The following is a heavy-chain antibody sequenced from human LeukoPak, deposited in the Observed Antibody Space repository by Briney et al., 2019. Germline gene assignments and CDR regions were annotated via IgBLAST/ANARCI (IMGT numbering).Heavy chain of an antibody. V-gene: IGHV1-2*02. CDR3: VRSPYHGNPHFDY. J-gene: IGHJ4*02. CDR1: GYTFTDYY. CDR2: VNPNSGGT. D-gene: IGHD4-23*01. Sequence: ASVKVSCKASGYTFTDYYMHWVRQAPGQGPEWLGWVNPNSGGTYYAQKFQGRVTVTRGTSISTAYMELSGLRSDDTAVYYCVRSPYHGNPHFDYWGQGTLVTVSS.